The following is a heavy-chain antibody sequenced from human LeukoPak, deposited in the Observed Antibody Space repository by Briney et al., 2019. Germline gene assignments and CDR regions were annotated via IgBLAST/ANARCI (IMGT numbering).Heavy chain of an antibody. D-gene: IGHD3-3*01. J-gene: IGHJ6*02. Sequence: ASVKVSCKASGYTFTGYYMHWVRQAPGQGLEWMGRINPNSGGTNYARKFQGRVTMTRDTSISTAYMELSRLRSDDTAVYYCARVQTPFWSGYWYYYGMDVWGQGTTVTVSS. CDR3: ARVQTPFWSGYWYYYGMDV. V-gene: IGHV1-2*06. CDR1: GYTFTGYY. CDR2: INPNSGGT.